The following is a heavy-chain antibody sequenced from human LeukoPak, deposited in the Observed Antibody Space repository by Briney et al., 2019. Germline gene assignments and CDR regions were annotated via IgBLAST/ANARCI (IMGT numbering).Heavy chain of an antibody. D-gene: IGHD3-10*01. J-gene: IGHJ6*04. CDR3: ARGPPGSGSARDYYYYGMDV. CDR2: INHSGST. V-gene: IGHV4-34*01. Sequence: SETLSLTCAVYGGSFSGYYWSWIRQPPGKGLEWIGEINHSGSTNYNPSLKSRVTISVDTSKNQFSLKLSSVTAADTAVYYCARGPPGSGSARDYYYYGMDVWGKGTTVTVSS. CDR1: GGSFSGYY.